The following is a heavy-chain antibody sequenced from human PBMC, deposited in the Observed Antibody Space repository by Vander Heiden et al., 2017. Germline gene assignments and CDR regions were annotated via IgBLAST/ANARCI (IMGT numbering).Heavy chain of an antibody. CDR1: EFSFSYYG. D-gene: IGHD3-9*01. CDR2: IQSDGSKK. J-gene: IGHJ2*01. Sequence: QVQLVESGGGVVQPGGSLRLSCPASEFSFSYYGMHWVRQAPGKGLDWVAFIQSDGSKKYYADPVKGRFTISRDNSQNMMYLQMNSLRAEDTAVYYCARDRYPWYGDFWGRGTLVSVSS. CDR3: ARDRYPWYGDF. V-gene: IGHV3-30*02.